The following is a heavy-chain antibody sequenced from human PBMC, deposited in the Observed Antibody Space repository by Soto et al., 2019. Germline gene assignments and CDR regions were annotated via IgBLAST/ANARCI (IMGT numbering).Heavy chain of an antibody. CDR1: GYIFSSFA. Sequence: QVQLVQSGAEEKRPGASVKISCEASGYIFSSFAIHWLRQAPGQTFEWMRCINGGNGNTIYSAKFQGRLTITSDTSATRAYMELTRPKSEVTAMYYCGGGLGDGYKSSGYLPLWGRGTLATVSS. CDR3: GGGLGDGYKSSGYLPL. V-gene: IGHV1-3*05. J-gene: IGHJ2*01. CDR2: INGGNGNT. D-gene: IGHD5-12*01.